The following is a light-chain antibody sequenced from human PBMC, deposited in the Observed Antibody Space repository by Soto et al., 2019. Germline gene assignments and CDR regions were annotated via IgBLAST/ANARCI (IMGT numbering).Light chain of an antibody. Sequence: QSALTQPASVSGSPGQSITISCAGTRSDIGASNSVSWYQHLPGRSPTLIIYEATNRPSGVSERFSGSKAGDTASLTISGHQADDESEYFCISYKTDDTVVFGGGTKLTVL. V-gene: IGLV2-14*01. CDR3: ISYKTDDTVV. J-gene: IGLJ1*01. CDR2: EAT. CDR1: RSDIGASNS.